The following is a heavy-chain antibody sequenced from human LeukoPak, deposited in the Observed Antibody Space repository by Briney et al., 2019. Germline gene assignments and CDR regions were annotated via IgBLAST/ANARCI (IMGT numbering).Heavy chain of an antibody. Sequence: PGGSLRLSCAASGFTFSSYAMHWVRQAPGKGLEWMAVIIYDGSNKNYADSVKGRFTISRDNSRNTLYMKMNSLRVEDTAVYYCARGVGETLSGWTLDYWGHGTLVAVSS. CDR1: GFTFSSYA. V-gene: IGHV3-30*04. CDR3: ARGVGETLSGWTLDY. D-gene: IGHD6-19*01. J-gene: IGHJ4*01. CDR2: IIYDGSNK.